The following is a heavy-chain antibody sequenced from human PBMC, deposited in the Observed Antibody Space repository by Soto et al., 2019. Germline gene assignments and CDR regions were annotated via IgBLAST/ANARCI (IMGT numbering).Heavy chain of an antibody. CDR2: ISAYNGNT. CDR3: ARGWRSGLYYYGMDV. J-gene: IGHJ6*02. CDR1: GYTFTSYG. V-gene: IGHV1-18*01. D-gene: IGHD2-15*01. Sequence: ASAKVSSKASGYTFTSYGISWVRQAPGQGLEWMGWISAYNGNTNYAQKLQGRVTMTTDTSTSTAYMELRSLRSDDTAVYYCARGWRSGLYYYGMDVWGQGTTVTVSS.